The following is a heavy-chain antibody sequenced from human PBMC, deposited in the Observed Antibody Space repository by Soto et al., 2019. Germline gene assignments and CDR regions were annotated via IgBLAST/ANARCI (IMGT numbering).Heavy chain of an antibody. D-gene: IGHD3-10*01. CDR3: ARAHYYGSGSSDAFDI. CDR2: IYSGGST. Sequence: EVQLVESGGGLVQPGGSLRLSCAASGFTVSSNYMSWVRQAPGKGLEWVSVIYSGGSTYYADSVKGRFTISRHNSKNTLYLQMNSLRAEDTAVYYCARAHYYGSGSSDAFDIWGQGTMVTVSS. CDR1: GFTVSSNY. J-gene: IGHJ3*02. V-gene: IGHV3-53*04.